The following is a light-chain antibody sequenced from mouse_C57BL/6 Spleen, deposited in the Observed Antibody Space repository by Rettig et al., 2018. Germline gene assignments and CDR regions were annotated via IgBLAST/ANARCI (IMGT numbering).Light chain of an antibody. CDR2: YAS. CDR1: QSISDY. Sequence: VTPGDRVSLSCRASQSISDYLHWYQQKSHESPRLLIKYASQSISGIPSRFSGSGSGSDFTLSINSVEPEDVGVYYCQNGHSFPLTFGAGTKLELK. J-gene: IGKJ5*01. V-gene: IGKV5-39*01. CDR3: QNGHSFPLT.